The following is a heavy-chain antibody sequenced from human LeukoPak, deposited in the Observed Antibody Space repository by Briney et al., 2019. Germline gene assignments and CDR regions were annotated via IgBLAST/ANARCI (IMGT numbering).Heavy chain of an antibody. D-gene: IGHD2-2*01. J-gene: IGHJ3*02. V-gene: IGHV5-51*01. Sequence: GESLKISCKGSGYSFTTYWIGWVRQMPGKGLEWMGIIYPGDSDTRYSPSFQGQVTTSADKSISTAYLQWSSLKASDAAIYYCARRLPAPEAFDIWGQGTMVTVSS. CDR2: IYPGDSDT. CDR3: ARRLPAPEAFDI. CDR1: GYSFTTYW.